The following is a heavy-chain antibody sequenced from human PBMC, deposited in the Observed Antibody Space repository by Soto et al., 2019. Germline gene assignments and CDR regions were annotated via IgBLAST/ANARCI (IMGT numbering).Heavy chain of an antibody. CDR3: ARDVSPMVRGALNWFDP. CDR2: ISAYNGNT. CDR1: GYTFTSYG. V-gene: IGHV1-18*01. D-gene: IGHD3-10*01. J-gene: IGHJ5*02. Sequence: ASVKVSCKASGYTFTSYGISWVRQAPGQGLEWMGWISAYNGNTNYAQKLQGRVTMTTDTSTSTAYMELRSLRSDDTAVYYCARDVSPMVRGALNWFDPWGQGTLVTVSS.